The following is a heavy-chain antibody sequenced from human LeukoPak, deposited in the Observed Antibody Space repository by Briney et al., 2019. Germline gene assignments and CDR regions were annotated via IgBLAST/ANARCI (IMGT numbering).Heavy chain of an antibody. CDR2: IYYSGST. CDR3: ARGTPVDTAMVV. Sequence: PSETLSLTCTVSGGSISSGGYYCSWIRQHPGKGLEWIGYIYYSGSTYYNPSLKSRVTISVDTSKNQFSLKLSSVTAADTAVYYCARGTPVDTAMVVWGQGTLVTVSS. CDR1: GGSISSGGYY. V-gene: IGHV4-31*03. D-gene: IGHD5-18*01. J-gene: IGHJ4*02.